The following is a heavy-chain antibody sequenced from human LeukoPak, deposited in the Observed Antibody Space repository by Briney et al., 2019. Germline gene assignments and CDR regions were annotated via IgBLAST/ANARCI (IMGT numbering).Heavy chain of an antibody. CDR2: ISGSGGST. CDR1: GFTFSSYA. V-gene: IGHV3-23*01. D-gene: IGHD2-2*01. CDR3: AKDAVGGGARYFDY. Sequence: GGSLSLSCAASGFTFSSYAMSWFRKAPGKGRGWFSAISGSGGSTYYADSVKGRFTISRDNSKNTLYLQMNSLRAEDTAVYYCAKDAVGGGARYFDYWGQGTLVTVSS. J-gene: IGHJ4*02.